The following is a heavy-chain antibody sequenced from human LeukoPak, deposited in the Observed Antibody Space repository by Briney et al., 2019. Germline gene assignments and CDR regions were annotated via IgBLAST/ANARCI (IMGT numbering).Heavy chain of an antibody. CDR1: GGSISSYY. Sequence: SETLSLTCTVSGGSISSYYWSWIRQPAGKGLEWIGRIYASGSTNYNPSLKSRVTMSVDTSKNQLSLKLTSVTAADTAVYYCARFGITVVRGGKYYFDYWGQGTLVTVSS. V-gene: IGHV4-4*07. CDR3: ARFGITVVRGGKYYFDY. CDR2: IYASGST. D-gene: IGHD3-10*01. J-gene: IGHJ4*02.